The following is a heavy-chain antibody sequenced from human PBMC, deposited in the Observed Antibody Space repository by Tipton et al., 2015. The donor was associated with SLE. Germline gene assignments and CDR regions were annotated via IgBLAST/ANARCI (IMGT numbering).Heavy chain of an antibody. Sequence: GLVKPSETLSLTCTVSGDSISGTTYSWAWIRQSPGKGLDWIGSVYYTGTTFYNPSLESRVTVSLDTSRNRFSLRLRSVTAADTAMYFCARHLGAHNWNYWGQETLVSV. V-gene: IGHV4-39*01. CDR2: VYYTGTT. D-gene: IGHD1-20*01. CDR3: ARHLGAHNWNY. J-gene: IGHJ4*02. CDR1: GDSISGTTYS.